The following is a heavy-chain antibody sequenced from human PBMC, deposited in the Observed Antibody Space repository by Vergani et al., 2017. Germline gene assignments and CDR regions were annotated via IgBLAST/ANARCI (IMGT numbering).Heavy chain of an antibody. J-gene: IGHJ4*02. CDR1: GFTFRNYG. CDR2: TRYDGIVE. CDR3: ATAGAAYCRGASCYDFFEY. Sequence: QVQLVESGGGVVQPGGSLRLSCAASGFTFRNYGMHWVRQAPGKGLEWVAFTRYDGIVEYYGDSVRGRFTISRDNSKNTLYLQMNRLRPEDTAVYYCATAGAAYCRGASCYDFFEYWGQGTLVTVAS. D-gene: IGHD2-15*01. V-gene: IGHV3-30*02.